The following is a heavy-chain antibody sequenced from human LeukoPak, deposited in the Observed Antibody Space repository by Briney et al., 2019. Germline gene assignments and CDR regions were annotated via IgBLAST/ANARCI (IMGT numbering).Heavy chain of an antibody. D-gene: IGHD4-17*01. CDR2: ISYDGSNK. J-gene: IGHJ4*02. CDR1: GFTFSSYV. V-gene: IGHV3-30*18. Sequence: GRSLRLSCAASGFTFSSYVMHWVRQAPGKGLEWVAVISYDGSNKYYADSVKGRFTISRDNSKNTLYLQMNSLRAEDTAVYYCAKSRGGDYGVGGDYWGQRTLVTVSS. CDR3: AKSRGGDYGVGGDY.